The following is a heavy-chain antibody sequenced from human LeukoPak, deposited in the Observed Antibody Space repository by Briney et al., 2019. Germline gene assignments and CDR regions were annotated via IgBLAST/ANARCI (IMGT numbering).Heavy chain of an antibody. Sequence: SVKVSCKASGCTFSSYAISWVRQAPGQGLEWMASIIPIFGTANYAQKFQGRVTITTDESTSTAYMELSSLRSEDTAVYYCARDGGGSSYYYYMDVWGKGTTVTVSS. CDR2: IIPIFGTA. CDR1: GCTFSSYA. CDR3: ARDGGGSSYYYYMDV. D-gene: IGHD1-26*01. V-gene: IGHV1-69*05. J-gene: IGHJ6*03.